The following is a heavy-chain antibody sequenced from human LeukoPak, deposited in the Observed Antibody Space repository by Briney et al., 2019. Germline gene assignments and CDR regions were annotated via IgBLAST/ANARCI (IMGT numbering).Heavy chain of an antibody. D-gene: IGHD5-12*01. CDR3: ATEEWLRESRIY. J-gene: IGHJ4*02. Sequence: ASVKVSCKVSGYTLTELSMHWVRQAPGKGLEWMGGFDPEDGETIYAQKFQGRVTMTEDTSTDTAYMELSSLRSEDTAVYYCATEEWLRESRIYWGQGTLVTVSS. CDR1: GYTLTELS. CDR2: FDPEDGET. V-gene: IGHV1-24*01.